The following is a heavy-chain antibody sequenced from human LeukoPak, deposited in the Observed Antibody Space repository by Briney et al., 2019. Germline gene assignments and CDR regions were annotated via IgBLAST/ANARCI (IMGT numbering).Heavy chain of an antibody. CDR2: VDPEDGET. V-gene: IGHV1-69-2*01. CDR1: GYTFTDYY. D-gene: IGHD2-8*01. J-gene: IGHJ4*02. Sequence: GPQVKVSCKVSGYTFTDYYMHWVQQAPGKGLEWMGLVDPEDGETIYAEKFQGRVTITADTSTDTAYMELSSLRSEDTAVYYCATDVGGGCTNGVCYEPFDYWGQGTLVTVSS. CDR3: ATDVGGGCTNGVCYEPFDY.